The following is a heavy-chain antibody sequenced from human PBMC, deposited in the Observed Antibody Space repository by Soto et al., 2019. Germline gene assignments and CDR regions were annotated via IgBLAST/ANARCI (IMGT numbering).Heavy chain of an antibody. V-gene: IGHV4-59*01. CDR3: ARSGGEWKQINWFDP. CDR1: GGSISSYY. D-gene: IGHD5-18*01. Sequence: ETLSLTCTVSGGSISSYYWSWIRQPPGKGLEWIGYIYYSGSTNYNPSLKSRVTISVDTSKNQFSLKLSSVTAADTAVYYCARSGGEWKQINWFDPWGQGTLVTVSS. CDR2: IYYSGST. J-gene: IGHJ5*02.